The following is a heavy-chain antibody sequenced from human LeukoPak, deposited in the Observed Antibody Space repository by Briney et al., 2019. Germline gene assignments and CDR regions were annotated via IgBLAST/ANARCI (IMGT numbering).Heavy chain of an antibody. CDR1: GFTFSDYY. J-gene: IGHJ4*02. D-gene: IGHD3-10*01. CDR2: IKEDGSEK. Sequence: GGSLRLSCAASGFTFSDYYMSWIRQAPGKGLEWVANIKEDGSEKYYVDSVKGRFTISRDNTKNSLYLQMNSLRAEDTAVYYCANGVRGAYWGQGTLVTVSS. V-gene: IGHV3-7*01. CDR3: ANGVRGAY.